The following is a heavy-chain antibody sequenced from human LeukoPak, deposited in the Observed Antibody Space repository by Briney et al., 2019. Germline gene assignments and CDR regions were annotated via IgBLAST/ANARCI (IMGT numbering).Heavy chain of an antibody. CDR1: GFTFDDYG. D-gene: IGHD1-26*01. CDR3: ARTSDGNWFDP. Sequence: GGSLRLSCAASGFTFDDYGMSWVRQGPGKGLEWVSGINWSGGSTGYADSVKGRFTIFRDNAKNSLYLEMDSLRVEDTALYYCARTSDGNWFDPWGQGTLVTVSS. CDR2: INWSGGST. J-gene: IGHJ5*02. V-gene: IGHV3-20*04.